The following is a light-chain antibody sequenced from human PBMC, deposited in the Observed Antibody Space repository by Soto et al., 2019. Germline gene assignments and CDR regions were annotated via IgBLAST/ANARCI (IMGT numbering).Light chain of an antibody. CDR3: QQYNNWPLT. CDR2: GAS. Sequence: ERVMTQSPATLSVSPGERATLSCRASQSVGSNLAWYQQKPGQAPRLLIYGASTRATGIPARFSGSGSGTEFTLTISSLQSEDFVVYYCQQYNNWPLTFGGGTKVEIK. J-gene: IGKJ4*01. CDR1: QSVGSN. V-gene: IGKV3-15*01.